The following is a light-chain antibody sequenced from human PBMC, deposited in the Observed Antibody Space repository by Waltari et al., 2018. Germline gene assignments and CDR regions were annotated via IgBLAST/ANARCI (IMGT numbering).Light chain of an antibody. CDR3: CSYTSIGPVL. Sequence: QSALTQPASVSGSPGQSIAISCIGTSSDVGANNLLSWYQQHPGRAPNPMIQEVTKRPSGVSTRFSGSNSGNTASLTISGLQAEDEADYYVCSYTSIGPVLIGGWTKVTGL. J-gene: IGLJ2*01. CDR1: SSDVGANNL. CDR2: EVT. V-gene: IGLV2-23*02.